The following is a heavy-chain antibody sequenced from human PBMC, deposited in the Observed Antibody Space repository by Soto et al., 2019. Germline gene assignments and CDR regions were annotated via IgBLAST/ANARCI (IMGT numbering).Heavy chain of an antibody. D-gene: IGHD6-19*01. CDR1: GVSLNKSGVG. Sequence: FGAKIGRPSHSLTVYFSLFGVSLNKSGVGVAWIRQPPGKALEWLVLIYWDDDKRYSPSLKSRLTITKDTSKNQVVLTMTNMDPVDTATYYCAHSYSSGWWTFDYWGQGTLVTVSS. V-gene: IGHV2-5*02. CDR2: IYWDDDK. J-gene: IGHJ4*02. CDR3: AHSYSSGWWTFDY.